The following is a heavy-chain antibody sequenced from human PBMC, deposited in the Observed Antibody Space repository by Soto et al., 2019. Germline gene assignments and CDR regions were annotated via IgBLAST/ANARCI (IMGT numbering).Heavy chain of an antibody. V-gene: IGHV3-30*18. CDR2: ISHDGSEQ. J-gene: IGHJ6*02. CDR3: VKDRVPGAYGHYYGMDV. Sequence: GGSLRLSCRVSGITLNNSGIHWVRQAPGKGLEWMAVISHDGSEQYYADSMKGRLNISRDNSKNTVNLQMNSLRGEDTAIYYCVKDRVPGAYGHYYGMDVWGQGTTVTAP. D-gene: IGHD5-12*01. CDR1: GITLNNSG.